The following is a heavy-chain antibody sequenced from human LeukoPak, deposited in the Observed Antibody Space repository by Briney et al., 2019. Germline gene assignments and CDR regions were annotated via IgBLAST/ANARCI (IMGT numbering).Heavy chain of an antibody. V-gene: IGHV3-48*01. D-gene: IGHD5-18*01. CDR3: ARDGGGYSYGVAY. J-gene: IGHJ4*02. CDR1: GFTFGTNS. Sequence: GGSLRLSCAGSGFTFGTNSMSWVRQAPGKGLEWTSYISSGGSTIYYADSVKGRSTISRDNAKNSLYLQMNSLRAEDTAVYYCARDGGGYSYGVAYWGRGTLVTVSS. CDR2: ISSGGSTI.